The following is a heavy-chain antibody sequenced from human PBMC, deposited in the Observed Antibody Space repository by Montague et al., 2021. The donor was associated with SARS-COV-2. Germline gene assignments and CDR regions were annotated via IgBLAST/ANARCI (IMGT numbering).Heavy chain of an antibody. CDR3: ARGGSYYGFWGCYDYGMDV. J-gene: IGHJ6*02. D-gene: IGHD3-3*01. CDR1: GGSISSYY. CDR2: IYYSGST. V-gene: IGHV4-59*01. Sequence: SETLSLTCTVSGGSISSYYWSWIRQPPGKGLEWIGYIYYSGSTNYNPSLKSRVTISVDTSKNQFSLKLSSVTAADTAVCYCARGGSYYGFWGCYDYGMDVWGQGTTVTVSS.